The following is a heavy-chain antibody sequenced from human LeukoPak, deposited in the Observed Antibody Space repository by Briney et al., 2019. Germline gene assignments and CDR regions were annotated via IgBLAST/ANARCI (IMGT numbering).Heavy chain of an antibody. J-gene: IGHJ4*02. Sequence: SGGSLRLSCAASGFTFSSYSMTWVRQAPGKGLEWVSYITSGSSTIYYADSVKGRFTISRDNAKNSLYLQMNSLRAEDTAVYYCAKDGNEWGQGILVTVSS. CDR3: AKDGNE. CDR2: ITSGSSTI. D-gene: IGHD1-1*01. V-gene: IGHV3-48*01. CDR1: GFTFSSYS.